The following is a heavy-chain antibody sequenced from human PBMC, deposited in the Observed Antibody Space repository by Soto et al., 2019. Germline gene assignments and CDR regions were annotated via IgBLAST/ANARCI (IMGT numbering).Heavy chain of an antibody. J-gene: IGHJ4*02. Sequence: QVTLKESGPVLVKPTETLTLTCTVSGFSLSNARMGVSWIRQPPGKALEWLAHIFSNDEKSYSTSLKSRPTISKDTSKSQVVLTMTNMDPVDTATYYCARVYYYDSITRDYFDYWGQGTLVTVSS. CDR3: ARVYYYDSITRDYFDY. D-gene: IGHD3-22*01. CDR2: IFSNDEK. CDR1: GFSLSNARMG. V-gene: IGHV2-26*01.